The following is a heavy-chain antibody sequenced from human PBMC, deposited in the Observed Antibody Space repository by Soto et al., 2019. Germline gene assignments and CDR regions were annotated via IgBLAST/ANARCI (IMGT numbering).Heavy chain of an antibody. CDR3: ARGSGIVALPGELEDVKYDY. Sequence: QVQLQQWGAGLVKPSETLSLSCAVYGQSFSGHSWAWIRQPPGKGLEWIGEINESGSTYYNPSLKSPVTISTDPSKNQFSLKLSSVSAADTAAYFCARGSGIVALPGELEDVKYDYWGQGTLVNVSS. V-gene: IGHV4-34*01. CDR2: INESGST. J-gene: IGHJ4*02. D-gene: IGHD1-1*01. CDR1: GQSFSGHS.